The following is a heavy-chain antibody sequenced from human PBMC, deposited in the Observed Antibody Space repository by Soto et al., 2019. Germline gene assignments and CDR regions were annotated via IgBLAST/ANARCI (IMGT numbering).Heavy chain of an antibody. CDR1: GYTFTSYG. D-gene: IGHD5-12*01. CDR3: ARDLGYSGYDYDGYFDY. CDR2: ISAYNGNT. V-gene: IGHV1-18*04. J-gene: IGHJ4*02. Sequence: RASVKVSCKASGYTFTSYGISWVRQAPGQGLEWMGWISAYNGNTNYAQKLQGRVTMTTDTSTSTAYMELRSLRSDDTAVYYCARDLGYSGYDYDGYFDYWGQGTLVTVS.